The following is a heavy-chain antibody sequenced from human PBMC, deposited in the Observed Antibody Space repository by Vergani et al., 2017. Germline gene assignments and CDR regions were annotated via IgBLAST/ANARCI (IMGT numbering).Heavy chain of an antibody. CDR1: GFTVSSNF. D-gene: IGHD3-3*01. J-gene: IGHJ6*02. V-gene: IGHV3-66*02. CDR3: AKEGVGDFWSGYYHGNYGMDV. Sequence: EVQLVESGGGLVQPGGSLRLSCAASGFTVSSNFMSWVRQAPGKGLEWVSVIYSGGSTNYADSVKGRFTISRDNSKNTLYLQMNSLRAEDTAVYYCAKEGVGDFWSGYYHGNYGMDVWGQGTTVTVSS. CDR2: IYSGGST.